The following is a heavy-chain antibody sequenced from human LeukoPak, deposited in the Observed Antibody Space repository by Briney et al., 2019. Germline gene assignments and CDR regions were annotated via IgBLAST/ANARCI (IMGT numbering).Heavy chain of an antibody. D-gene: IGHD1-26*01. J-gene: IGHJ4*02. Sequence: ASVKVSCKASGYAFTSYDINWVRQATGQGLEWMGWMNPNSGNTGYAQKFQGRVTMTRNTSISTAYMELRSLRSDDTAVYYCAKSIVGAPPQFDYWGQGTLVTVSS. CDR1: GYAFTSYD. V-gene: IGHV1-8*01. CDR3: AKSIVGAPPQFDY. CDR2: MNPNSGNT.